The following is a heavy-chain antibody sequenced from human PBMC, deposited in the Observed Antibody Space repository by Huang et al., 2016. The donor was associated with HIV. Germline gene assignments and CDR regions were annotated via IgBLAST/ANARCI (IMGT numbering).Heavy chain of an antibody. CDR3: ASQHIGAAATWF. CDR1: GDFISSTNYY. V-gene: IGHV4-39*01. J-gene: IGHJ4*02. Sequence: QLQLQESGPGQVKPSETLSLTCTVSGDFISSTNYYWGWIRQSPGKGLEWVGSVYQRGSTNSNPSLKRRVTLSVDTSRNQFSLRLNSVTAADTAVYYCASQHIGAAATWFWGRGTQVAVSS. D-gene: IGHD6-13*01. CDR2: VYQRGST.